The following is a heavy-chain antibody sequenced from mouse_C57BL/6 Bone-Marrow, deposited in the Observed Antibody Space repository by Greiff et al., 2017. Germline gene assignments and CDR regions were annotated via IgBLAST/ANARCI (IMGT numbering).Heavy chain of an antibody. J-gene: IGHJ3*01. CDR3: ARSGGWLLFAY. Sequence: VQLQQSGPELVKPGASVKISCKASGYAFSSSWMNWVKQRPGKGLEGIGRIYPGVGDTNYNGKFKGKATLTADKSSSTAYMQLSSLTSEDSAVYFCARSGGWLLFAYWGQGTLVTVSA. CDR2: IYPGVGDT. CDR1: GYAFSSSW. D-gene: IGHD2-3*01. V-gene: IGHV1-82*01.